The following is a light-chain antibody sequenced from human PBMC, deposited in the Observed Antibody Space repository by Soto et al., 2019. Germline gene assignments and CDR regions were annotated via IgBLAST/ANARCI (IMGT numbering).Light chain of an antibody. CDR3: QQYDNWPYT. Sequence: EIVMTHSLATLSVSPGERATLSCRASQSVSNNLAWYQQKPGQAPRLLIYGASTRATAIPARFSGSGSGTESTLTISSLQSEDFAVYFCQQYDNWPYTFGQGTKLEIK. CDR2: GAS. J-gene: IGKJ2*01. V-gene: IGKV3-15*01. CDR1: QSVSNN.